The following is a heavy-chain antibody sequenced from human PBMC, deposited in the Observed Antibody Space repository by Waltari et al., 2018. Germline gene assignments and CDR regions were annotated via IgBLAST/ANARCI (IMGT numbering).Heavy chain of an antibody. CDR2: IYTSGST. CDR1: GGSISSGSYY. V-gene: IGHV4-61*09. CDR3: ARGGERTHDYGDYPDY. D-gene: IGHD4-17*01. Sequence: QVQLQESGPGLVKPSQTLSLTCTVSGGSISSGSYYWSWIRQPAGKGLEWIGYIYTSGSTNSNPARTSRFNISVDTSKNQFSLKLSSVTAADTAVYYCARGGERTHDYGDYPDYWGQGTLVTVSS. J-gene: IGHJ4*02.